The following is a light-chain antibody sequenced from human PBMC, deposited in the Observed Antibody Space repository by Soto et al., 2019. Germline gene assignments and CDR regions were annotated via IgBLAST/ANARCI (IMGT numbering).Light chain of an antibody. CDR3: QQYYNSPLT. CDR2: WAS. Sequence: DIVMTQSPHSLAVSLGERATINCKSSQSVLSSSDNRNYLAWYQQKAGQSPKLLIYWASSRESGVPDRFSGAGSGTDFTLNISSLRAEDVAVYYCQQYYNSPLTFGGGTKVEIK. J-gene: IGKJ4*01. V-gene: IGKV4-1*01. CDR1: QSVLSSSDNRNY.